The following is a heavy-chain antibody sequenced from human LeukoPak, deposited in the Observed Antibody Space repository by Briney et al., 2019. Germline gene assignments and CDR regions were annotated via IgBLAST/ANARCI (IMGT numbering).Heavy chain of an antibody. CDR3: AKGATDYGDYTAY. J-gene: IGHJ4*02. D-gene: IGHD4-17*01. CDR2: ISYDGSNE. CDR1: GFTFSSYG. Sequence: QPGGSLRLSCAASGFTFSSYGMHWVRQAPGKGLEWVAVISYDGSNENYADSVKGRFTISRDNSKNTLYLQMNSLRDEDTAVYYCAKGATDYGDYTAYWGQGTLVTVSS. V-gene: IGHV3-30*18.